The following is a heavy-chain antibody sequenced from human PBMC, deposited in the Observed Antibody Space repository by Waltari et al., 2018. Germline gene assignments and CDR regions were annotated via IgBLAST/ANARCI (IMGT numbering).Heavy chain of an antibody. Sequence: EGLRVGTGGGLIEPGASLSLSCAASGFTVSLKYLSWLRPAAGKGLEWVSVIYSGGSTYYTDSVKGRFTISRDNSKNTLYLKMNSLRAEDTAVYYCARGIWDSSGGERDAFDIWGQGTMVTVSS. D-gene: IGHD6-19*01. J-gene: IGHJ3*02. CDR3: ARGIWDSSGGERDAFDI. V-gene: IGHV3-53*02. CDR2: IYSGGST. CDR1: GFTVSLKY.